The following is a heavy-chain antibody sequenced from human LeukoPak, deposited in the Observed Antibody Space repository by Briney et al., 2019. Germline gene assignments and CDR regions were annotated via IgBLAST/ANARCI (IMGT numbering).Heavy chain of an antibody. J-gene: IGHJ4*02. CDR1: GGSISSYY. CDR2: IYTSGST. V-gene: IGHV4-4*07. D-gene: IGHD6-6*01. CDR3: ARVHWRRAARSFDY. Sequence: PSETLSLTCTVSGGSISSYYWSWIRQPAGKGLEWIGRIYTSGSTNYNPSLKSRVTISVDTSKNQFSLKLSSVTAADTAVYYCARVHWRRAARSFDYWGQGTLVTVSS.